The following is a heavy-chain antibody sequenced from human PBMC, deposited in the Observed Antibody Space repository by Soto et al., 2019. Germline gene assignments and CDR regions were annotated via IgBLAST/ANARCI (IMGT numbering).Heavy chain of an antibody. CDR1: GGSISSGGYS. D-gene: IGHD2-2*01. V-gene: IGHV4-30-2*01. J-gene: IGHJ4*02. CDR3: ARADSTGEYFDY. CDR2: IYHSGST. Sequence: PSETLSLTCAVSGGSISSGGYSWSWIRQPPGKGLEWIGYIYHSGSTYYNPSLKSRVTISVDRSKNQFSLKLSSVTAADTAVYYCARADSTGEYFDYWGQGTLVTVS.